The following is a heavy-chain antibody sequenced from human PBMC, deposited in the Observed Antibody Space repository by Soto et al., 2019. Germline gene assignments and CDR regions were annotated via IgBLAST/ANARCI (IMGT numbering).Heavy chain of an antibody. J-gene: IGHJ5*02. Sequence: ASVKVSCKASGGTFSSYTISWVRQAPGQGLEWMGRIIPILGIANYAQKFQGRVTITADKSTSTAYMELSSLRSEDTAVYYCARVLSIAAGLYNWFDPWGQGTLVTVSS. V-gene: IGHV1-69*02. CDR1: GGTFSSYT. D-gene: IGHD6-13*01. CDR2: IIPILGIA. CDR3: ARVLSIAAGLYNWFDP.